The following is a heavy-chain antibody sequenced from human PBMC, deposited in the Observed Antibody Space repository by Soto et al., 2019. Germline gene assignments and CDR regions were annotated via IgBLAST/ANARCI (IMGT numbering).Heavy chain of an antibody. CDR2: ISSSGSTI. CDR1: GFTFSSYE. CDR3: ASSTPSIAVAGYYCYYGMDV. V-gene: IGHV3-48*03. J-gene: IGHJ6*02. D-gene: IGHD6-19*01. Sequence: EVQLVESGGGLVQPGGSLRLSCAASGFTFSSYEMNWVRQAPGKGLEWVSYISSSGSTIYYADSVKGRFTISRDNAKNSLYLQMNSLRAEDTAVYYCASSTPSIAVAGYYCYYGMDVWGQGTTVTVSS.